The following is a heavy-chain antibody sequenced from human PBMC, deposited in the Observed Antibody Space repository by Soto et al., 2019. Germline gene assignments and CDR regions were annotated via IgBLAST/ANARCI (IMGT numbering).Heavy chain of an antibody. D-gene: IGHD3-16*01. CDR3: ARGMITFGGY. J-gene: IGHJ4*02. CDR1: GFTFNNYA. CDR2: ISDDGINT. Sequence: QVQLVESGGGVVQPGRSLRLSCAASGFTFNNYAMYWVRQAPGKGLEWMAVISDDGINTYYADSVKGRFTISRDNAKNTLYLQMNSLRPEDTAVYYWARGMITFGGYWGQGTLGTVSS. V-gene: IGHV3-30-3*01.